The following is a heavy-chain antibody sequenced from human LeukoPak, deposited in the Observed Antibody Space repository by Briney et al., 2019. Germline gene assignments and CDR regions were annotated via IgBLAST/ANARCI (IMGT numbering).Heavy chain of an antibody. D-gene: IGHD4-17*01. CDR2: ISSSTSYI. CDR3: ARAGGSTVSHSDY. V-gene: IGHV3-21*01. CDR1: GFTFSSYS. Sequence: GGSLRLSCAASGFTFSSYSMNWIRQAPGKGLEWVSSISSSTSYIYYADPVKGRFTISKDNAKNSLYLQMNSLRAEDTAVYYCARAGGSTVSHSDYWGQGTLVTVSS. J-gene: IGHJ4*02.